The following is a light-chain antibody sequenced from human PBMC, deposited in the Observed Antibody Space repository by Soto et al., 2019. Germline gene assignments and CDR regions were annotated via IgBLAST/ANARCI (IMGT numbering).Light chain of an antibody. V-gene: IGLV2-14*01. Sequence: QSVLTQPASASGSPGQSITISCTGTSSDVGGYNYVSWYQQHPGKAPKLMIYDVSNRPSGVSNRFSGSKSGNTASLTISGLQAEDEADYYCSSYTSSTDVVFGGGTKVTVL. CDR1: SSDVGGYNY. CDR2: DVS. CDR3: SSYTSSTDVV. J-gene: IGLJ2*01.